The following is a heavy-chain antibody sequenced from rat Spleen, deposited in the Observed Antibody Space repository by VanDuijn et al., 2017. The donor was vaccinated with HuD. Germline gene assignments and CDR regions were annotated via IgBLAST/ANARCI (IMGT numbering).Heavy chain of an antibody. J-gene: IGHJ3*01. Sequence: EVQLVESDGGLVQPGRSLKLSCAASGFTFSDYYMTWVRQTPAKGLEWVASISPGGGNTFYRDSVKGRFTISRDSAKSTLYLQMDSLRSEDTATYYCTSHGARISRFAYWGQGTLVTVSS. CDR2: ISPGGGNT. CDR1: GFTFSDYY. V-gene: IGHV5-25*01. CDR3: TSHGARISRFAY. D-gene: IGHD2-7*01.